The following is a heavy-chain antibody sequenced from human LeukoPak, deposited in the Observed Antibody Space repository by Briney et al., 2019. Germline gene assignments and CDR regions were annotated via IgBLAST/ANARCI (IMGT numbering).Heavy chain of an antibody. V-gene: IGHV3-11*01. D-gene: IGHD3-10*01. J-gene: IGHJ4*02. CDR2: ISSSGSTI. CDR3: ARVGLTGSYYTYYFDY. Sequence: GGSLRLSCAASGFTFSDYYMSWIRQAPGKGLEWVSYISSSGSTIYYADSGKGRFTISRANAKNSLYLQMNSLRAEDTAVYYCARVGLTGSYYTYYFDYWGQGTLVTVSS. CDR1: GFTFSDYY.